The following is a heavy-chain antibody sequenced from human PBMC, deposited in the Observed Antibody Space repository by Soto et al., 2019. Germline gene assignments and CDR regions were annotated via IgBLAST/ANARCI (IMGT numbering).Heavy chain of an antibody. CDR3: ARVASSGYWWFAP. CDR2: VSHSVRV. V-gene: IGHV4-34*01. CDR1: GGSFSGYY. D-gene: IGHD3-22*01. J-gene: IGHJ5*02. Sequence: SETLSLTCGVYGGSFSGYYWSWIRQPPGKGLEWIGEVSHSVRVNANPSLKSRLTISVDTSKKQFSLKLISVTAADTAVYYCARVASSGYWWFAPWGRGTLVTVSS.